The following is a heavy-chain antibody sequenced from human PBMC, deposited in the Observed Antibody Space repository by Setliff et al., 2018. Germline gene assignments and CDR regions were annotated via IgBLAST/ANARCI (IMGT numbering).Heavy chain of an antibody. D-gene: IGHD5-12*01. V-gene: IGHV4-31*01. Sequence: SETLSLTCTVSGGSISSGGYYWSWIRQHPGKGLEWIGYIYYSGSTYYNPSLKSLVTISVDTSKNQFSLKLSSVTAADTAVYYCARTIPRREVATILGYFDLWGRGTLVTVSS. CDR2: IYYSGST. CDR1: GGSISSGGYY. J-gene: IGHJ2*01. CDR3: ARTIPRREVATILGYFDL.